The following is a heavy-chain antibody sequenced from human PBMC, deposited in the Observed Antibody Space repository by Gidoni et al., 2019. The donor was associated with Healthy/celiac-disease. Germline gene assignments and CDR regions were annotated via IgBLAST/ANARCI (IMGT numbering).Heavy chain of an antibody. D-gene: IGHD3-22*01. Sequence: EVQVVESGGGLVQPGGSLRLSCAASGFTFSSCEMNWVRQAPGKGLEWVSYISSSGSNIYYADSVKGRFTISRDNAKNSLFLQMNSLRAEDTAVYYWAREYYYDSNGYYYGMDVWGQGTTVTVSS. CDR3: AREYYYDSNGYYYGMDV. V-gene: IGHV3-48*03. CDR2: ISSSGSNI. J-gene: IGHJ6*02. CDR1: GFTFSSCE.